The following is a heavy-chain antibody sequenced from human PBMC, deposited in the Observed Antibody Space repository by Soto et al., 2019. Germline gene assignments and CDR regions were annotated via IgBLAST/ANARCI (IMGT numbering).Heavy chain of an antibody. J-gene: IGHJ5*02. V-gene: IGHV3-30-3*01. Sequence: VGSLRLSCAASGFTFSSYAMHWVRQAPGKGLEWVAVISYDGSNKYYADSVKGRFTISRDNSKNTLYLQMNSLRAEDTAVYYCARGITILPFWPQNWFDPWGQGTLVTVSS. CDR3: ARGITILPFWPQNWFDP. CDR2: ISYDGSNK. CDR1: GFTFSSYA. D-gene: IGHD3-3*01.